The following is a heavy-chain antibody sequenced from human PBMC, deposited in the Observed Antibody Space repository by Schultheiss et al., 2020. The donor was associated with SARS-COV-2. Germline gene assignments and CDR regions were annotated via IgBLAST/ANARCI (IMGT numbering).Heavy chain of an antibody. D-gene: IGHD2-21*01. J-gene: IGHJ6*01. V-gene: IGHV2-70*01. CDR2: IYWNDDK. CDR3: ARIQGGAKDDCYYSMDV. Sequence: SGPTLVQPTQTLTLTCTFSGFSLSTSGMCVSWIRQPPGKALEWLALIYWNDDKRYSPSLKTRLTISKDTSKNQVVLTMTNMDPVDTATYYCARIQGGAKDDCYYSMDVWGQGTTVTVSS. CDR1: GFSLSTSGMC.